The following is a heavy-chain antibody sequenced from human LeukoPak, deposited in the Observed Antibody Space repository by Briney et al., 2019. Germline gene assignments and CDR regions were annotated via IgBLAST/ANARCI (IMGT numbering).Heavy chain of an antibody. CDR1: GGTFSSYA. CDR2: INPNSGGT. Sequence: ASVKVSCKASGGTFSSYAISWVRQAPGQGLEWMGRINPNSGGTNYAQKFQGRVTMTRDTSISTAYMELSRLRSDDTAVYYCAREGPTPPYFDYWGQGTLVTVSS. J-gene: IGHJ4*02. V-gene: IGHV1-2*06. CDR3: AREGPTPPYFDY.